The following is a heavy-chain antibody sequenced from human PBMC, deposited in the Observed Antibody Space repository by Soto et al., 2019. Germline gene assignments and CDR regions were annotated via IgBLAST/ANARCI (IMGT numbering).Heavy chain of an antibody. J-gene: IGHJ6*02. CDR1: GFTFSSYD. CDR2: IGTAGDT. D-gene: IGHD6-13*01. CDR3: ARVSSSPGGYGMDV. V-gene: IGHV3-13*04. Sequence: PGGSLRLSCAASGFTFSSYDMHWVRQATGKGLEWVSAIGTAGDTYYPGSVKGRFTISRENAKNSLYLQMNSLRAGDTAVYYCARVSSSPGGYGMDVWGQGTTVTVSS.